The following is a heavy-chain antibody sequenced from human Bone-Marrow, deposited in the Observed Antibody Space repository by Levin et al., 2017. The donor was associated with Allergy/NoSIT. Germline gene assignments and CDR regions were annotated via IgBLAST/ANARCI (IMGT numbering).Heavy chain of an antibody. CDR2: INHSGST. CDR1: GGSFRGYY. J-gene: IGHJ4*02. D-gene: IGHD6-19*01. V-gene: IGHV4-34*01. CDR3: ASSGWYRGY. Sequence: GSLRLSCAVYGGSFRGYYWSWIRQPPGKGLEWIGEINHSGSTTYNPSLKSRVTISVDTSKNQFSLKLTFVTAADTAVYYCASSGWYRGYWGQGTLVTVSS.